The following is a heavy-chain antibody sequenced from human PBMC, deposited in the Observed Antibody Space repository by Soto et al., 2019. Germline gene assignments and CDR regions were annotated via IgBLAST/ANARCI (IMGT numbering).Heavy chain of an antibody. D-gene: IGHD3-22*01. CDR2: INHSGST. V-gene: IGHV4-34*01. Sequence: PSETLSLTCAVYGGSFSGYYWSWIRQPPGKGLEWIGEINHSGSTNYNPSLKSRVTISVDTSKNQFSLKLSSVTAADTAVYYCARWDYYDSSGYLRFDPWGQGTLVTVSS. CDR1: GGSFSGYY. J-gene: IGHJ5*02. CDR3: ARWDYYDSSGYLRFDP.